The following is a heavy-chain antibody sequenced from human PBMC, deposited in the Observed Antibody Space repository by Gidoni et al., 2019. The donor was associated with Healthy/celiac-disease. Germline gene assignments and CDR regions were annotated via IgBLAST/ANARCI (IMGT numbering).Heavy chain of an antibody. Sequence: QVQLQQWGAGLLKPSETLSLTCGVYGGSFSGYYWSWIRQPPGKGLEWIGEINHSGSTNYNPSLKSRVTISVDTSKNQFALKVSSGTAADTAVYYCARGFLGYGSIFGVVTDYWGQGTLVTVSS. CDR1: GGSFSGYY. CDR2: INHSGST. CDR3: ARGFLGYGSIFGVVTDY. D-gene: IGHD3-3*01. J-gene: IGHJ4*02. V-gene: IGHV4-34*01.